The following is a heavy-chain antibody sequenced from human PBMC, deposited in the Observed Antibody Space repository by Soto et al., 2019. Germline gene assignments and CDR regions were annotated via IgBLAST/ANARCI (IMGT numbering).Heavy chain of an antibody. D-gene: IGHD1-26*01. CDR3: ARRLAPSVSALGY. J-gene: IGHJ4*02. Sequence: QVQLVQSGGGVVQTGNSLRLSCTVSGLTFSSSSVHWVRQAPGKGLEWVAVISENGDRQYSTDSVRGRFLVSRDTFNNTTYLQMNSLRPEDTGEYFCARRLAPSVSALGYWGQGALVTVSS. CDR2: ISENGDRQ. CDR1: GLTFSSSS. V-gene: IGHV3-30-3*01.